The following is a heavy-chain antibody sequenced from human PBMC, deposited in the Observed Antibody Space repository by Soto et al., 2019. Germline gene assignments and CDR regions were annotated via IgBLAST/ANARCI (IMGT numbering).Heavy chain of an antibody. V-gene: IGHV3-11*01. CDR3: ARDDGVVPAALPTDYGMDV. CDR1: GFTFSDYY. J-gene: IGHJ6*02. CDR2: ISSSGSTI. Sequence: GGSLRLSCAASGFTFSDYYMSWIRQAPGKGLEWVSYISSSGSTIYYADSVKGRFTISRDNAKNSLYLQMNSLRAEDPAVYYCARDDGVVPAALPTDYGMDVWGQGTTVTVSS. D-gene: IGHD2-2*02.